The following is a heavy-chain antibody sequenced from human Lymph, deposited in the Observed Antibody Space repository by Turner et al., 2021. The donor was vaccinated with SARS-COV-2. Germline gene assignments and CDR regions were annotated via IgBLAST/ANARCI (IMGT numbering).Heavy chain of an antibody. D-gene: IGHD3-22*01. CDR1: GFTFSSYA. CDR3: AKGVRGAMIVVVIPYFDY. Sequence: ELQLLESGGGLVQPGGSLIPACAASGFTFSSYAMSWVRQAPGKGLGWGLAISGSGGDTYYANSVKGRFTISRDNSKNTLYLQMNSLRAEDTAVYYCAKGVRGAMIVVVIPYFDYWGQGTLVTVSS. J-gene: IGHJ4*02. V-gene: IGHV3-23*01. CDR2: ISGSGGDT.